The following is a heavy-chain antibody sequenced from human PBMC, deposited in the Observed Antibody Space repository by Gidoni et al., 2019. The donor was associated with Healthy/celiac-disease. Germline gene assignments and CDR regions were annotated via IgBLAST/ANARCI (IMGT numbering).Heavy chain of an antibody. J-gene: IGHJ4*02. D-gene: IGHD2-15*01. V-gene: IGHV3-64D*06. CDR2: ISSNGGRT. CDR1: GFTFSSYA. Sequence: EVQLVESGGGLAQSGGTLRHSCSASGFTFSSYAMHWVRQAPGKGLEYVSAISSNGGRTYYAASVKGRFTISRYNSKNTLYLQMSSLRAEDTAVYYCVTRARCMRFDYWGQGTLVTVSS. CDR3: VTRARCMRFDY.